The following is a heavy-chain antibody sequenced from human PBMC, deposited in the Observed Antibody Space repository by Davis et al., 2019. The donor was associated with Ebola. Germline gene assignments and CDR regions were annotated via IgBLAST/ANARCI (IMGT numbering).Heavy chain of an antibody. CDR2: IYSGGST. D-gene: IGHD3-3*01. Sequence: GESLKISCAASGFTVSSNYMSWVRQAPGKGLEWVSVIYSGGSTYYADSVKGRFTISRDNSKNTLYLQMNSLGAEDTAVYYCARDLAVFGVVILHDLDYWGQGTLVTVSS. J-gene: IGHJ4*02. V-gene: IGHV3-66*01. CDR1: GFTVSSNY. CDR3: ARDLAVFGVVILHDLDY.